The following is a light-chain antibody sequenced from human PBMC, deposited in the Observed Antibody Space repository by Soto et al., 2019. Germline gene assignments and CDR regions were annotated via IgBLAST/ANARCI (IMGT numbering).Light chain of an antibody. Sequence: AIRMTQSPSSLSASVGDRITITCRASQNIRNDLGWYQQKPGKAPKLLISSASTLQSEVPSRFSGSGSGTDFTLTISSLQPEDFATYYCLQAYNYPLSFGQGTKVDIK. V-gene: IGKV1-6*01. CDR3: LQAYNYPLS. CDR1: QNIRND. CDR2: SAS. J-gene: IGKJ1*01.